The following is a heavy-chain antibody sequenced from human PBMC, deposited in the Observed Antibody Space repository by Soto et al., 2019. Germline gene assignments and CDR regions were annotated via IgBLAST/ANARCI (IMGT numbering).Heavy chain of an antibody. CDR1: GFTFSRYA. D-gene: IGHD4-17*01. CDR2: FSGPGGGT. J-gene: IGHJ4*02. V-gene: IGHV3-23*01. CDR3: AKAPMGELRGVTTGDFDY. Sequence: GGSLRLSCAASGFTFSRYAMSWVRQAPGKGLEWVSTFSGPGGGTYYADSVKGRFTISRDNSKNTLYLQMNSLRAEDTAVYYCAKAPMGELRGVTTGDFDYWGQGTLVTVSS.